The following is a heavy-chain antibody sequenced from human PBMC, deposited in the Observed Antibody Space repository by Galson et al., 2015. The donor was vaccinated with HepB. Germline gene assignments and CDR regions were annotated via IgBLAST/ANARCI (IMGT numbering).Heavy chain of an antibody. CDR3: ARDKYYYDTPTRWGMDV. CDR2: IIPILGIA. D-gene: IGHD3-22*01. V-gene: IGHV1-69*04. Sequence: SVKVSCKASGGTFSSYAISWVRQAPGQGLEWMGRIIPILGIANYAQKFQGRVTITADKSTSTAYMELSSLRSDDTAVYYCARDKYYYDTPTRWGMDVWGQGTTVTVSS. J-gene: IGHJ6*02. CDR1: GGTFSSYA.